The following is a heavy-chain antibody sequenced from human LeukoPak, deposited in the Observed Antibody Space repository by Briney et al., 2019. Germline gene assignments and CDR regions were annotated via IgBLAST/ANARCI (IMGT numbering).Heavy chain of an antibody. Sequence: SETLSLTCTVSGGSISSYYWSWIRQPPGKGLEWIGYIYYSGSTNYNPSLKSRVTISVDTSKNQFSLKLSSVTAADTAVYYCARWGYYYDSSGYYYLDYWGQGTLVTVSS. CDR2: IYYSGST. D-gene: IGHD3-22*01. V-gene: IGHV4-59*01. CDR3: ARWGYYYDSSGYYYLDY. CDR1: GGSISSYY. J-gene: IGHJ4*02.